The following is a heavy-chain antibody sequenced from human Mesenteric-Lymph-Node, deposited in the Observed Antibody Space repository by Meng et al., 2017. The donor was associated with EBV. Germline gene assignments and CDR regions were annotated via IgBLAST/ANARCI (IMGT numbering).Heavy chain of an antibody. Sequence: QVQLVQSGAEVKKPGASVKVSCKASGYTFTSYAMHWVRQAPGQSLEWMGWINAGNGNTKYSQKFQGRVTITRDTSASTAYMELSSLRSEDTAVYYCARGQQGASYAFDYWGQGTLVTVSS. CDR1: GYTFTSYA. CDR3: ARGQQGASYAFDY. CDR2: INAGNGNT. V-gene: IGHV1-3*01. D-gene: IGHD1-26*01. J-gene: IGHJ4*02.